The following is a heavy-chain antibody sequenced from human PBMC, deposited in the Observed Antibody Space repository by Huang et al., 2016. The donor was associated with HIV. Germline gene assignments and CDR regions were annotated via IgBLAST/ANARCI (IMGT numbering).Heavy chain of an antibody. Sequence: QVQLVESGGGVVQPGRSLRLSCAASEFTFGSYGVHWDGQGPGKGLEWVAFISSEGSNRDYADSVKGRFTISRDNSKNTLYLEMDSLGGGETAVYYCAKENGYGDYLGGFDFWGQGTLVTVSS. CDR2: ISSEGSNR. J-gene: IGHJ4*02. D-gene: IGHD4-17*01. CDR1: EFTFGSYG. V-gene: IGHV3-30*18. CDR3: AKENGYGDYLGGFDF.